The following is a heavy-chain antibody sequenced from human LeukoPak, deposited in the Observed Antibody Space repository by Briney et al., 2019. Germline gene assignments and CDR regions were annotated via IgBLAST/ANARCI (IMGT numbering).Heavy chain of an antibody. Sequence: SVKVSCKASGYTFTGYYMHWVRQAPGQGLEWMGGIIPIFGTANYAQKFQGRVTITADKSTSTAYMELSSLRSEDTAVYYCARDSIDYYYYYMDVWGKGTTVTVSS. CDR2: IIPIFGTA. V-gene: IGHV1-69*06. CDR3: ARDSIDYYYYYMDV. J-gene: IGHJ6*03. CDR1: GYTFTGYY.